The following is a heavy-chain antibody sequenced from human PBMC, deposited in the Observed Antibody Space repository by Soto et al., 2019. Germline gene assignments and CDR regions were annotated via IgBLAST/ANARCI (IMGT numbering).Heavy chain of an antibody. CDR1: GDTFTDYY. CDR2: VNPSGGHT. D-gene: IGHD2-21*02. J-gene: IGHJ4*02. CDR3: ARGGHVVVVTAALDY. Sequence: QVQLMQSGAEVKKPGASVKVSCKASGDTFTDYYIHWVRQAPGQGLEWMGTVNPSGGHTTYAQHFLGRVTMTRDTSPSTLYMELTSLTSEDTAVYYCARGGHVVVVTAALDYWGQGTLVTVSS. V-gene: IGHV1-46*01.